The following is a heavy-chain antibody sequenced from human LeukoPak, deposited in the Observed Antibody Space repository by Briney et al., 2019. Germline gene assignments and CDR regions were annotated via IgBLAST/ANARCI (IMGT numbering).Heavy chain of an antibody. Sequence: SETLSLTCTVSGGSISSYYWSWIRQPPGKGLEWIGNIYYSGSTNYNPSLKSRVTISVDTSKNQFSLKLSSVTAADTAVYYCTRGSIAYYYMDVWGKGTTVTIS. CDR3: TRGSIAYYYMDV. CDR2: IYYSGST. CDR1: GGSISSYY. D-gene: IGHD3-22*01. J-gene: IGHJ6*03. V-gene: IGHV4-59*01.